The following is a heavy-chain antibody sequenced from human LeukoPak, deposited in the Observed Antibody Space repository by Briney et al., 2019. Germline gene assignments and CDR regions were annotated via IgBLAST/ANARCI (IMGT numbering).Heavy chain of an antibody. J-gene: IGHJ3*02. CDR2: ISSSSSDI. V-gene: IGHV3-21*04. D-gene: IGHD2-15*01. CDR1: GFTFSTHS. Sequence: GGSLRLSCAASGFTFSTHSMNWVRQAPGKGLEWVSCISSSSSDIYYADSVKGRFTISRDNAKNSLYLQMNSLRAEDTAVYYCARDGGGDIVVAFAFDIWGQGTMVTVSS. CDR3: ARDGGGDIVVAFAFDI.